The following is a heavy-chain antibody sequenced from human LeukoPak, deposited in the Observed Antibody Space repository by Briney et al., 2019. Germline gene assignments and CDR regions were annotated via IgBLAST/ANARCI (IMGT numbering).Heavy chain of an antibody. CDR2: ISAYNGNT. D-gene: IGHD1-20*01. V-gene: IGHV1-18*01. CDR1: GYTFTSYG. J-gene: IGHJ4*02. Sequence: ASVKVSCKASGYTFTSYGISWVRQAPGQGLEWMGWISAYNGNTNYAQKLQGRVTMTTDTSTSTAYMELRSLRSDDTAVYYCARDVRITAPGGFGYWGQGTLVTVSS. CDR3: ARDVRITAPGGFGY.